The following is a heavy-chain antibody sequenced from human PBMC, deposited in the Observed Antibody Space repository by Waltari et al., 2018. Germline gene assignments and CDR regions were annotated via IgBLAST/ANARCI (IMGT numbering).Heavy chain of an antibody. V-gene: IGHV7-4-1*02. CDR2: IYTNTRNP. CDR1: GYIFTAHG. D-gene: IGHD2-15*01. Sequence: QVQLVQSGSELKNPGASVKISCRTSGYIFTAHGMHWVRHAPTQRLQWMGLIYTNTRNPTYAQDFTGLFVFSLDTSVDTAYLEISSLQSEDTAIYFCARDPKYCSGGTCKAWFDSWGQGTLVSVSS. J-gene: IGHJ5*01. CDR3: ARDPKYCSGGTCKAWFDS.